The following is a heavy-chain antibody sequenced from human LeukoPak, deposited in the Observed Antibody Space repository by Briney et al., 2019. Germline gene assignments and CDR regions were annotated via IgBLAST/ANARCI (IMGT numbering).Heavy chain of an antibody. V-gene: IGHV3-53*01. CDR3: ARAAYDSGGYTANHDF. J-gene: IGHJ4*02. CDR2: LYDSGDT. CDR1: GFSGSTSY. Sequence: PGESLRLSCAASGFSGSTSYMSWVRQAPGKGLEHVSVLYDSGDTYYAESVKGRFTISRDNSKNTVYLQMNSLRVEDTAVYYCARAAYDSGGYTANHDFWGQGTLVTVSS. D-gene: IGHD3-22*01.